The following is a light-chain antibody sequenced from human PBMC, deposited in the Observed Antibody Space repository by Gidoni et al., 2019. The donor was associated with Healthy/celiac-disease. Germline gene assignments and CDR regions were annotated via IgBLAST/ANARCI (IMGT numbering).Light chain of an antibody. J-gene: IGKJ3*01. V-gene: IGKV3-11*01. CDR3: QQRSNWPPT. Sequence: ETVLNPSPATLSLSPGERATLSCRASQSVSSYLAWYQQKPGQAPRLLIYDASNRATGIPARFSGSGSGTDFTLTISSLEPEDFAVYYCQQRSNWPPTFGPGTKVDIK. CDR2: DAS. CDR1: QSVSSY.